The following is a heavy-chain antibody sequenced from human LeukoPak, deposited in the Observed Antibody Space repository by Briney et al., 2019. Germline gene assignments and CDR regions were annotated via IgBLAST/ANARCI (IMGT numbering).Heavy chain of an antibody. CDR1: GGSISSYY. J-gene: IGHJ4*02. V-gene: IGHV4-59*01. D-gene: IGHD3-10*01. Sequence: SETLSLTCTVSGGSISSYYWSWLRQPPGKGLEWIGYIYYSGSTNYNPSLKSRVTISVDTSKNQFSLKLSSVTAADTVEYYWERERNDYGSGSYYTDYWGQGTLVTVSS. CDR2: IYYSGST. CDR3: ERERNDYGSGSYYTDY.